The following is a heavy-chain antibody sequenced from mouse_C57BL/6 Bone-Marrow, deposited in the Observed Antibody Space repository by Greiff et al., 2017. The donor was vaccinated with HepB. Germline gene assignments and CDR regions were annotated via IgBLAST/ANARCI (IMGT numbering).Heavy chain of an antibody. D-gene: IGHD1-1*01. J-gene: IGHJ2*01. Sequence: QVQLKQPGAELVKPGASVKLSCKASGYTFTSYWMHWVKQRPGQGLEWIGMIHPNSGSTNYNEKFKSKATLTVDKSSSTAYMQLSSLTSEDSAVYYCAREGITTVVAPHFDYWGQGTTLTVSS. V-gene: IGHV1-64*01. CDR1: GYTFTSYW. CDR2: IHPNSGST. CDR3: AREGITTVVAPHFDY.